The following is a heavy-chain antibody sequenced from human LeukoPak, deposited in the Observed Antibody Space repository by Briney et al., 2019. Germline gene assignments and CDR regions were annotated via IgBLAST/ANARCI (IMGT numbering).Heavy chain of an antibody. CDR2: IYYSGRT. CDR3: ARVRDGDYGYIGFDP. V-gene: IGHV4-31*03. Sequence: SETLSLTCTVSGGSFSSGGYYWSWIRQHPGKGLEWIGYIYYSGRTYCNPSLKSRVTISVDTSKNQFSLKLSSVTAADTAVYHCARVRDGDYGYIGFDPWGQGTLVTVSS. J-gene: IGHJ5*02. CDR1: GGSFSSGGYY. D-gene: IGHD4-17*01.